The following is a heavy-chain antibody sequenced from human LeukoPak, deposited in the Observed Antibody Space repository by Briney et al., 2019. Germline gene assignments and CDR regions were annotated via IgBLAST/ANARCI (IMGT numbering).Heavy chain of an antibody. D-gene: IGHD3-3*01. J-gene: IGHJ4*02. V-gene: IGHV3-48*01. CDR3: AKDTPYYDFWSGYYAH. Sequence: GGSLRLSCAASGFTFSSYSMNWVRQAPGKGLEWVSYISSSSSSIHYADSVKGRFTISRDDAKNSLYLQMNSLRAEDTAVYYCAKDTPYYDFWSGYYAHWGQGTLVTVSS. CDR1: GFTFSSYS. CDR2: ISSSSSSI.